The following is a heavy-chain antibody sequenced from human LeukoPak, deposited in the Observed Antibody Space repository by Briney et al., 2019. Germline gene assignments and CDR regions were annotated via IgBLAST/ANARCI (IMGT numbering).Heavy chain of an antibody. CDR1: SGSISSYY. CDR2: IYYSGST. D-gene: IGHD3-22*01. V-gene: IGHV4-59*01. J-gene: IGHJ3*02. Sequence: PSETLSLTCTVSSGSISSYYWSWIRQPPGKGLEWIGYIYYSGSTNYNPSLKSRVTISVDTSKNQFSLKLSSVTAADTTVYYCATGSGWGAFDIWGQGTMVTVSS. CDR3: ATGSGWGAFDI.